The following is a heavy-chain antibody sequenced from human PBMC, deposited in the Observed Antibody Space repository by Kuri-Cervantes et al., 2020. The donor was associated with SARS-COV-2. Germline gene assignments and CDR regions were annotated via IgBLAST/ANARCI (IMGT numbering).Heavy chain of an antibody. CDR1: GYTLTELS. V-gene: IGHV1-24*01. CDR2: FDPEDGET. D-gene: IGHD3-10*01. J-gene: IGHJ6*02. Sequence: ASVKVSCKVSGYTLTELSMHWVRQAPGKGLEWMGGFDPEDGETIYAQKFQGRVTMTEDTSTDTAYMELNSLRAEDTAVYYCARGVRGATKVPTGYYGMDVWGQGTTVTVSS. CDR3: ARGVRGATKVPTGYYGMDV.